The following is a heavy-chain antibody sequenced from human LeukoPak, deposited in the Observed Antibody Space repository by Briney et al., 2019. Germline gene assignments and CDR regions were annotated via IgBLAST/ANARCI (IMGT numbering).Heavy chain of an antibody. CDR2: SFPFSGTS. CDR3: ARGVRYLAIRVTPTDAFAV. CDR1: RGAFSSYV. V-gene: IGHV1-69*13. J-gene: IGHJ3*01. D-gene: IGHD3-9*01. Sequence: ASVKVSCKASRGAFSSYVIGWVRQTPGNGFEWMGGSFPFSGTSDYAPRFQGRLTIAADDSTGTAYMELSSLTSQDTAVYYCARGVRYLAIRVTPTDAFAVWGQATMVTVSS.